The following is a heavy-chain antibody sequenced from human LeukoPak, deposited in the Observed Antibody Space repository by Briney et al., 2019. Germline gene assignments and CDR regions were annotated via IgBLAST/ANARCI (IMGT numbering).Heavy chain of an antibody. V-gene: IGHV3-21*01. Sequence: GGSLRLSCAASGFTFSSYSMNWVRQAPGKGLEWVSSISSSSSYIYYADSVKGRFTISRDNAKNSLYLQMNSLRAEDTAAYYCAIHRGYCSGGSCTRFDYWGQGTLVTVSS. CDR2: ISSSSSYI. J-gene: IGHJ4*02. D-gene: IGHD2-15*01. CDR1: GFTFSSYS. CDR3: AIHRGYCSGGSCTRFDY.